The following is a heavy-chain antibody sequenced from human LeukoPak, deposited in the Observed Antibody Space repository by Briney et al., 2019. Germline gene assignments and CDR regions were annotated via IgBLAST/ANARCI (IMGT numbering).Heavy chain of an antibody. V-gene: IGHV4-4*02. CDR1: GGSISSSNW. CDR3: ARGVPGIALRFDP. Sequence: PSETLSLTCAVSGGSISSSNWWSWVRQPPGKGLEWIGEIYHSGSTNYNPSLKGRVTISVDKSKNQFSLKLSSVTAADTAVYYCARGVPGIALRFDPWGQGTLVAVSS. CDR2: IYHSGST. J-gene: IGHJ5*02. D-gene: IGHD6-13*01.